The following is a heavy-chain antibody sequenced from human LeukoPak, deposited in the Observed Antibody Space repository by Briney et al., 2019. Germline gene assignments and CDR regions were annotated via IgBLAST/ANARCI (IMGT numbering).Heavy chain of an antibody. CDR3: ARDSSHTDYLLYYYGMDV. D-gene: IGHD4-11*01. Sequence: ASAKVSCKASGYTFTSYGITWVRQARGQGLEWMGWISAYNGNTNYAQKFQGRVTMTTDTSTSTAYMELRSLRSDDTAVYYCARDSSHTDYLLYYYGMDVWGQGTTVTVSS. CDR2: ISAYNGNT. J-gene: IGHJ6*02. V-gene: IGHV1-18*01. CDR1: GYTFTSYG.